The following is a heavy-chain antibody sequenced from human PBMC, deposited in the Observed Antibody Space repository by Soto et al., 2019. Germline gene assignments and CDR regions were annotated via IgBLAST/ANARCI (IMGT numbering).Heavy chain of an antibody. CDR1: GYTFNSHG. D-gene: IGHD6-13*01. Sequence: GASVKVSCKASGYTFNSHGISWVRQAPGQGLEWMGWISVYNGDTKYAQKFQGRVTMTTDTSTTTAYMELRSLRFDDTAVYYCARGRHPLAIAATGTYNYYGMDVWGQGTKVTVSS. J-gene: IGHJ6*02. CDR3: ARGRHPLAIAATGTYNYYGMDV. V-gene: IGHV1-18*01. CDR2: ISVYNGDT.